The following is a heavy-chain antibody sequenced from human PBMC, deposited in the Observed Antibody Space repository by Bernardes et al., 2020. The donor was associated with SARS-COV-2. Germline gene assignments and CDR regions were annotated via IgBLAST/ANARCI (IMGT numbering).Heavy chain of an antibody. V-gene: IGHV4-59*08. CDR2: IYYSGST. CDR3: ASYSRWIQIWPLVDF. J-gene: IGHJ4*02. D-gene: IGHD5-18*01. CDR1: GGSISSYY. Sequence: SETLSLTCAVSGGSISSYYWTWIRQPPGKGLEWIGYIYYSGSTNYNPSLKSRLTISLDTSKNQFSLRLSSVTAADTAVYYCASYSRWIQIWPLVDFWGQGILVTVSS.